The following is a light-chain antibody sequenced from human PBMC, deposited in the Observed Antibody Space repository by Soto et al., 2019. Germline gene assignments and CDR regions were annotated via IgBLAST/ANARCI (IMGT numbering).Light chain of an antibody. J-gene: IGLJ1*01. Sequence: QSVLTQPASVSGSPGQSIAISCTGTSSDVGGYNHVTWYQQHPGKAPKLMIYDVSNRPSGVSDRFSGSKSGNTASLTISGLQAEDEGDYYCNSYTSSSTYVFGTGTKVTVL. CDR2: DVS. CDR3: NSYTSSSTYV. CDR1: SSDVGGYNH. V-gene: IGLV2-14*03.